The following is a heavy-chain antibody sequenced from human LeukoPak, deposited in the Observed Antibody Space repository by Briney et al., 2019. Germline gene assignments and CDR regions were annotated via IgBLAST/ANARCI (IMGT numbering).Heavy chain of an antibody. J-gene: IGHJ5*02. D-gene: IGHD2-2*02. Sequence: ASVTVSFKASGYTFTSYYMHWVRQAPGQGLEWMGWINPNSGGTNYAQKFQGRVTMTRDTSISTAYMELSRLGSDDTAVYYCARDPQVPAAIPSTSFWFDPWGQGTLVTVSS. CDR1: GYTFTSYY. CDR3: ARDPQVPAAIPSTSFWFDP. CDR2: INPNSGGT. V-gene: IGHV1-2*02.